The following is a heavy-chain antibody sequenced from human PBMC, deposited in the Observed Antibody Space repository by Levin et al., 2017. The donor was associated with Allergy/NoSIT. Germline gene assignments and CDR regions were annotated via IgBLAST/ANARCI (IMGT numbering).Heavy chain of an antibody. CDR3: ARGPWELRWFDP. J-gene: IGHJ5*02. D-gene: IGHD1-26*01. CDR1: GYTFTSYD. V-gene: IGHV1-8*01. Sequence: GESLKISCKASGYTFTSYDINWVRQATGQGLEWMGWMNPNSGNTGYAQKFQGRVTMTRNTSISTAYMELSSLRSEDTAVYYCARGPWELRWFDPWGQGTLVTVSS. CDR2: MNPNSGNT.